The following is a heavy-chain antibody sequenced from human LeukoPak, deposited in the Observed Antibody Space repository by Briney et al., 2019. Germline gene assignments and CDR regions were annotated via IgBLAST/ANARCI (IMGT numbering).Heavy chain of an antibody. CDR3: AKFSPYGGNSY. D-gene: IGHD4-23*01. Sequence: GGSLRLSCAASGFTFSGSWIHWVRQAPGKGLVWVSRITPDGSGTDYADSVKGRFTISRDNSKNTLYLQMNSLKVEDTALYYCAKFSPYGGNSYWGQGTLVTVSS. CDR1: GFTFSGSW. V-gene: IGHV3-74*01. J-gene: IGHJ4*02. CDR2: ITPDGSGT.